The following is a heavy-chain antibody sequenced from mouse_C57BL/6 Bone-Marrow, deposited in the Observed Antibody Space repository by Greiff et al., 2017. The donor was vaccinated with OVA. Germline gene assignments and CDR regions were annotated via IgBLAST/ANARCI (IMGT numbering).Heavy chain of an antibody. CDR2: IDPSDSYT. CDR1: GYTFTSYW. Sequence: VQLQQPGAELVRPGTSVKLSCKASGYTFTSYWMHWVKQRPGQGLEWIGVIDPSDSYTNYNQKFKGKATLNVDTSSSTAYMQLSSLTSEAAAVYYCGPDGAYWGQGTLVTVSA. J-gene: IGHJ3*01. V-gene: IGHV1-59*01. CDR3: GPDGAY.